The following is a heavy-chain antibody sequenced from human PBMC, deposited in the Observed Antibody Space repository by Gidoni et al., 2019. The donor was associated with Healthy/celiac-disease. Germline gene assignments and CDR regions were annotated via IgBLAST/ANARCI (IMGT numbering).Heavy chain of an antibody. J-gene: IGHJ3*02. V-gene: IGHV4-34*01. D-gene: IGHD2-21*02. CDR1: GGSFSAYY. CDR3: ASSHIVVVTAIRVPAFDI. Sequence: QLQLQQWGSGLLKPSETLSLTCAVYGGSFSAYYWSWSRQTPGKVPEWIGESNHSGSPNYNPSLQSRVTITVDTSKNQFSLKLSSVTPADTAVYYCASSHIVVVTAIRVPAFDIWGQGTMVTVSS. CDR2: SNHSGSP.